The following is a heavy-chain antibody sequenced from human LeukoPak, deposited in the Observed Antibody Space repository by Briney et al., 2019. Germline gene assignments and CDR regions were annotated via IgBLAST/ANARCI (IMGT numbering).Heavy chain of an antibody. CDR1: GFTFSSYA. CDR3: ARGFSAYRAYYYDSSGYPGFGY. Sequence: GGSLRLSCAASGFTFSSYAMSWVRQAPGKGLEWVSGIIGSGGSTWYADSVKGRFTISRDNSKNTLYLQMNSLRAEDTAVYYCARGFSAYRAYYYDSSGYPGFGYWGQGTLVTVSS. D-gene: IGHD3-22*01. CDR2: IIGSGGST. J-gene: IGHJ4*02. V-gene: IGHV3-23*01.